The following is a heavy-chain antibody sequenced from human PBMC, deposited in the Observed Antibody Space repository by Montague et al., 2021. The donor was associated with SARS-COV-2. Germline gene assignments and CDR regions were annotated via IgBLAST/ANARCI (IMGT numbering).Heavy chain of an antibody. CDR3: ARDHGGIDV. D-gene: IGHD3-16*01. Sequence: TLSLTCTVSGGSISYGGYFWNWIRQLPGKGLEWIRYIDKSGTTQYNPSLKSRVSLSVDTSKNQFSLNLRSATAADTALYYCARDHGGIDVWGQGTTVIVSS. J-gene: IGHJ6*02. CDR1: GGSISYGGYF. V-gene: IGHV4-31*03. CDR2: IDKSGTT.